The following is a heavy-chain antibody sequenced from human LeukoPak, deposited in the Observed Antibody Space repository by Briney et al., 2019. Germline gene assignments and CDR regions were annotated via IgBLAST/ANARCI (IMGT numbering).Heavy chain of an antibody. Sequence: ASVKVSCKASGYTFTSYGINWVRQAPGQGLEWMGWISAYNGNTNYAQKLQGRVTMTTDTSTSTAYMELRSLRSDDTAVYYCARIRGYYDILTGSNDAFDIWGQGTMVTVSS. CDR2: ISAYNGNT. J-gene: IGHJ3*02. CDR3: ARIRGYYDILTGSNDAFDI. CDR1: GYTFTSYG. V-gene: IGHV1-18*01. D-gene: IGHD3-9*01.